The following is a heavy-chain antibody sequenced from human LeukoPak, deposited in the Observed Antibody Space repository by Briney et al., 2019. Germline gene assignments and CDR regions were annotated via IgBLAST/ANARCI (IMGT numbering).Heavy chain of an antibody. CDR3: VRGNPLMDY. CDR2: ISGDGVSP. Sequence: GGSLRLSCAASGFTFNNYALAWVRQTPEKGLECVSAISGDGVSPYYVDSEQGRFTISRDNAKNTLYLQMSSLRADDTAVYYCVRGNPLMDYWGQGTLVTVSS. J-gene: IGHJ4*02. V-gene: IGHV3-23*01. D-gene: IGHD1-14*01. CDR1: GFTFNNYA.